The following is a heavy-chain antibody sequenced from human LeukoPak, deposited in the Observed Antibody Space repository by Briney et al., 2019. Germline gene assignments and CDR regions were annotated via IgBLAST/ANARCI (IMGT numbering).Heavy chain of an antibody. J-gene: IGHJ6*02. CDR3: AKDLVPHYYYGMDA. V-gene: IGHV3-30*18. Sequence: SGGSLRLSCAASGFTFSSYGMHWVRQAPGKGLEWVAVISYDGSNKYYADSVKGRFTISRDNSKNTLYLQMNSLRAEDTAVYYCAKDLVPHYYYGMDAWGQGTTVTVSS. D-gene: IGHD2-21*01. CDR2: ISYDGSNK. CDR1: GFTFSSYG.